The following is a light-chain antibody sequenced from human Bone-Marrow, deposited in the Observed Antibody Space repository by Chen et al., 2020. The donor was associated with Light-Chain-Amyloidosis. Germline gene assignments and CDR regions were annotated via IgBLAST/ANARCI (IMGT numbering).Light chain of an antibody. J-gene: IGLJ1*01. V-gene: IGLV2-14*01. CDR2: AVS. Sequence: QSALTQPASVSGSPGQSITIPCTGTSGDVGTYNYVPWYQQHPGKAPKVMIYAVSNLPSGVSNRFSGSKSGNTASLTISGLQAEDEADYYCSSFTSSSSYVFGPGTKVTVL. CDR1: SGDVGTYNY. CDR3: SSFTSSSSYV.